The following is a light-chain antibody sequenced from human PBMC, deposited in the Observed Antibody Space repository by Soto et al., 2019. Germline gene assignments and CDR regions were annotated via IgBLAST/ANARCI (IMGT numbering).Light chain of an antibody. CDR1: QGIAPY. Sequence: DVQMTQSPSSLSAFVGDRVTITCRASQGIAPYLAWFQHKPGKVPKLLIYATSTLQSGVPSRFSGSGSVTDFTLTIHSLQPEDVGTYYCQKYNSAPLTVGGGTKVEIK. V-gene: IGKV1-27*01. CDR2: ATS. J-gene: IGKJ4*01. CDR3: QKYNSAPLT.